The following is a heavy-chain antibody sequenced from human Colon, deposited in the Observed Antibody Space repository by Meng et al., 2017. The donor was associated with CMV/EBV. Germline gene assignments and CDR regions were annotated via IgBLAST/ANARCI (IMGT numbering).Heavy chain of an antibody. J-gene: IGHJ6*02. Sequence: SETLSLTCAVYGVSFSGYYWSWLRQPPGKGLEWIGKIKHSGSTNYNPSLKSRVTISVDTSKNQFSLKLSSVTAADTAVYYCARGGRQYGGSYHPYYYYGMDVWGQGTTVTVSS. CDR1: GVSFSGYY. V-gene: IGHV4-34*01. CDR3: ARGGRQYGGSYHPYYYYGMDV. CDR2: IKHSGST. D-gene: IGHD1-26*01.